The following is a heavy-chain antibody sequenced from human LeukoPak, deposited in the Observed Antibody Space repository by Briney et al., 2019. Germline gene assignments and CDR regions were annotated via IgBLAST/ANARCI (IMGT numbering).Heavy chain of an antibody. Sequence: GGSLRLSCAASGFTFSNYWMNWVRQAPGKGLEWVANIKQDGSEMYPVDSVKGRFTISRDNAKNSLYLQMDSLRAEDTAVYYCAREVSSSWYYVDYWGQGTLVTVSS. V-gene: IGHV3-7*01. D-gene: IGHD6-13*01. CDR2: IKQDGSEM. CDR1: GFTFSNYW. J-gene: IGHJ4*02. CDR3: AREVSSSWYYVDY.